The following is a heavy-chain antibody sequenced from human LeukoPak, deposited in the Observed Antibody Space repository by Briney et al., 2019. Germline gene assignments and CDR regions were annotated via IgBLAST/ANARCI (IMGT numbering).Heavy chain of an antibody. D-gene: IGHD6-13*01. V-gene: IGHV4-38-2*01. CDR2: ISPSGST. CDR1: GYSISSGYY. J-gene: IGHJ4*02. CDR3: ALSPLGAAGTWSGLFEY. Sequence: SETLSPTCAVSGYSISSGYYWGWIRQPPGKGLEWIGSISPSGSTFYNPSLKSRVTISVDTSKNQFSLKLRSVTAADTAVYYCALSPLGAAGTWSGLFEYWGQGNLDTVSS.